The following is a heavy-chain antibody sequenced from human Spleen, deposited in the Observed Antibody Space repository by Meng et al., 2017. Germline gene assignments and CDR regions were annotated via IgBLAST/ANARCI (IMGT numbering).Heavy chain of an antibody. D-gene: IGHD4-11*01. CDR3: ARGPTTMAHDFDY. Sequence: QQWGTGLLKPSETPSLTCVVSGGSFSDYYWSWIRQPPGKGLEWIGEINHSGSTNYNPSLESRATISVDTSQNNLSLKLSSVTAADSAVYYCARGPTTMAHDFDYWGQGTLVTVSS. J-gene: IGHJ4*02. CDR1: GGSFSDYY. V-gene: IGHV4-34*01. CDR2: INHSGST.